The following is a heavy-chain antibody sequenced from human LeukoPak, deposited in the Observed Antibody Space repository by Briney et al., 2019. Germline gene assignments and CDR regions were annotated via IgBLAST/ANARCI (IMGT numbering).Heavy chain of an antibody. CDR1: GGSIRSSSYY. V-gene: IGHV4-61*05. CDR3: ARNRLYGSGSGDFDH. CDR2: IYNSGST. D-gene: IGHD3-10*01. J-gene: IGHJ4*02. Sequence: SETLSLTCTVSGGSIRSSSYYWGWIRQPPGKGLEWIGYIYNSGSTNYNPSLKSRVTISVDTSKNQFSLKLNSVTAADTAVYYCARNRLYGSGSGDFDHWGQGTLVTVSS.